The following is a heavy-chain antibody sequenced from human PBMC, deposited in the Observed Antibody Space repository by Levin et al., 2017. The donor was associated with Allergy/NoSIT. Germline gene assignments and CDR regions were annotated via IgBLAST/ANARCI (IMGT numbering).Heavy chain of an antibody. V-gene: IGHV3-23*01. D-gene: IGHD6-13*01. CDR1: GFSFSTYT. CDR2: INPNGGRT. J-gene: IGHJ4*02. Sequence: GGSLRLSCAASGFSFSTYTMGWVRQAPGKGLEWVSDINPNGGRTYYVDSVKGRFTISRDNSKNTLFLQLGSLSAEDTAVYYCVKAGSISWYDYWGQGTLVTVSS. CDR3: VKAGSISWYDY.